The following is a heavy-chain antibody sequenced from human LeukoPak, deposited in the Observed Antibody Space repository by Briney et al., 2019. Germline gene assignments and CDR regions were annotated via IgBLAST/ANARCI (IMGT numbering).Heavy chain of an antibody. J-gene: IGHJ6*03. D-gene: IGHD3-3*01. CDR3: ARGLFEVFGVADPYYYYYYMDV. CDR1: GGSFSGYY. Sequence: PSETLSLTCAVYGGSFSGYYWSWIRQPPGKGLEWIGEINHSGSTNYNPSLKSRVTISVDTSKNQFSLKLSSVTAADTAVYYCARGLFEVFGVADPYYYYYYMDVWGKGTTVTVSS. CDR2: INHSGST. V-gene: IGHV4-34*01.